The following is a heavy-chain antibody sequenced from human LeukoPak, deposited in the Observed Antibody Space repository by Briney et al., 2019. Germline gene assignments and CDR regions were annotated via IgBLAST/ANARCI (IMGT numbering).Heavy chain of an antibody. J-gene: IGHJ6*02. Sequence: SVKVSCKSSGGTFSSYAISWVRQAPGHGLEWMGRIIPIFGIANYAQKFQGRVTITADKSTSTAYMELSSLRSEDTAVYYCARDLVGDSPDYYYGMDVWGQGTTVTVSS. CDR3: ARDLVGDSPDYYYGMDV. CDR1: GGTFSSYA. CDR2: IIPIFGIA. V-gene: IGHV1-69*04. D-gene: IGHD4-17*01.